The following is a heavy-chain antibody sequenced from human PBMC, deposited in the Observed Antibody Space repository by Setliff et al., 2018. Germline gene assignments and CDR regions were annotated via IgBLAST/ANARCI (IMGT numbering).Heavy chain of an antibody. J-gene: IGHJ4*02. D-gene: IGHD2-15*01. V-gene: IGHV4-39*07. Sequence: TSETLSLTCTVSGGSISSSSYYWGWIRQPPGKGLEWIGSIYHSGSTYYNPSLKSRVTISVDTSKNQFSLKLSSVTAADTAVYYCARDWVVVAAIDYWGQGTLVTVSS. CDR2: IYHSGST. CDR1: GGSISSSSYY. CDR3: ARDWVVVAAIDY.